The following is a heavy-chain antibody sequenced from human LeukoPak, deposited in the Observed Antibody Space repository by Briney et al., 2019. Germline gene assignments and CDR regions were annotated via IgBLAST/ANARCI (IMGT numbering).Heavy chain of an antibody. J-gene: IGHJ4*02. CDR2: IYTSGST. D-gene: IGHD3-22*01. CDR1: GGSISSYY. V-gene: IGHV4-4*07. Sequence: TSETLSLTCTVSGGSISSYYWSWIRQPAGKGLEWIGRIYTSGSTNYNPSLKSRVTMSVDTSKNQFSLKLSSVTAADTAVYYCARAVTDSSGERVYYFDYWGQGTLVTVSS. CDR3: ARAVTDSSGERVYYFDY.